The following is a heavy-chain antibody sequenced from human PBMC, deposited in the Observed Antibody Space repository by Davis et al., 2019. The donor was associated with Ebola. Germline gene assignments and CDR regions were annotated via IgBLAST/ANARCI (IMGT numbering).Heavy chain of an antibody. D-gene: IGHD3-22*01. V-gene: IGHV1-69*13. Sequence: AASMKVSCKASGGTFSSYAISWVRQAPGQGLEWMGGIIPIFGTANYAQKFQGRVTITADESTSTAYMELSSLRSEDTAVYYCAREVVVREANWFDPWGQGTLVTVSS. CDR1: GGTFSSYA. CDR2: IIPIFGTA. CDR3: AREVVVREANWFDP. J-gene: IGHJ5*02.